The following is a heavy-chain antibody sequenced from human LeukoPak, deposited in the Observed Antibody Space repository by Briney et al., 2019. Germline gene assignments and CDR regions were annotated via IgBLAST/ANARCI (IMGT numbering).Heavy chain of an antibody. CDR1: GFTFSSYA. D-gene: IGHD3-3*01. CDR3: AREYYDFWSGYYNYYYYYMDV. CDR2: ISYDGSNK. J-gene: IGHJ6*03. V-gene: IGHV3-30*01. Sequence: GRSLRLSCAASGFTFSSYAMHWVRQAPGKGLEWVAVISYDGSNKYYADSVKGRFTISRDNSKNTLYLQMNSLRAEDTAVYYCAREYYDFWSGYYNYYYYYMDVWGEGTTVTVSS.